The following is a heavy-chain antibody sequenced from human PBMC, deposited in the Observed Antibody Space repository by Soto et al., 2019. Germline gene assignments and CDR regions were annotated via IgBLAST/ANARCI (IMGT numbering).Heavy chain of an antibody. CDR3: TRHTVDY. D-gene: IGHD4-4*01. V-gene: IGHV3-73*02. CDR1: GFSFSDSA. Sequence: EVQLVESGGGLVQPEGSLKLSCAASGFSFSDSAIHWVRQASGKGLEWVGRTRSKAHSYATAFAASVKGRFTISRDDSKNTVYLQMNSLKTEDTAVYYCTRHTVDYWGQGTLVTVSS. CDR2: TRSKAHSYAT. J-gene: IGHJ4*02.